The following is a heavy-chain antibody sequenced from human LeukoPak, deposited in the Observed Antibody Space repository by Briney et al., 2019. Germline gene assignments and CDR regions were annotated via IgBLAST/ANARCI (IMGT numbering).Heavy chain of an antibody. CDR3: ARSGDYDFWSGSRFTPYYYYGMDV. Sequence: PSETLSLTCTVSGGSVSSGSYYWSWIRQPPGKGLEWIGYIYYSGSTNYNPSLKSRVTISVDTSKNQFSLKLSSVTAADTAVYYCARSGDYDFWSGSRFTPYYYYGMDVWGQGTTVTVSS. CDR2: IYYSGST. J-gene: IGHJ6*02. CDR1: GGSVSSGSYY. V-gene: IGHV4-61*01. D-gene: IGHD3-3*01.